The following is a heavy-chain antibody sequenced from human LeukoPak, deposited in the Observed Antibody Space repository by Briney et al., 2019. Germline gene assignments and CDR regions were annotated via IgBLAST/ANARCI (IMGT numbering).Heavy chain of an antibody. J-gene: IGHJ4*02. D-gene: IGHD4-17*01. V-gene: IGHV1-3*01. CDR3: ARVRNYGDYQDY. CDR2: INAHNGDT. CDR1: GYTFINYA. Sequence: VASVKVSCKASGYTFINYAIHWVRQAPGQRLEWMGWINAHNGDTKYSQKFQGRVAITRDTSANIVYMELSTLRSEDTAVYYCARVRNYGDYQDYWGQGTLVTVSS.